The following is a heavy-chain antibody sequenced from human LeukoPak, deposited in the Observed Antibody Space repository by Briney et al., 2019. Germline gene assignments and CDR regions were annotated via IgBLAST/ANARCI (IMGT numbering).Heavy chain of an antibody. CDR3: ARGPTGIAVAGIQYNWFDP. CDR1: GGSISSYY. CDR2: IYYSGST. D-gene: IGHD6-19*01. J-gene: IGHJ5*02. V-gene: IGHV4-59*01. Sequence: PSETLSLTCTVSGGSISSYYWSWIRQPPGKGLEWIGYIYYSGSTNYNPSLKSRVTISVDTSKNQFSLKLSSVTAADTAVYYCARGPTGIAVAGIQYNWFDPWGQGTLVTVSS.